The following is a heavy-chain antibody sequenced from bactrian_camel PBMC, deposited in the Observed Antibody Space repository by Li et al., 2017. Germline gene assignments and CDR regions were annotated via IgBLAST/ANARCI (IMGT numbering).Heavy chain of an antibody. CDR3: AASGGQLGRWCYEFPVNWVSWLYN. CDR2: YDTDGSA. J-gene: IGHJ4*01. CDR1: GNGRYC. V-gene: IGHV3S68*01. D-gene: IGHD3*01. Sequence: HVQLVESGGGSAQDGESLRLSCKISGNGRYCMGWFRQAPGKEREWVASYDTDGSATYTDSVKDRFTISKDNAKNTLYLHMNNLKPEDTAMYHCAASGGQLGRWCYEFPVNWVSWLYNWGQGTQVTVS.